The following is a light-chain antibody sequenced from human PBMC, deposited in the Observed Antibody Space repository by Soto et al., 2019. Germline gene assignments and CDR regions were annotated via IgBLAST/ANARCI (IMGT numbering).Light chain of an antibody. V-gene: IGLV2-14*01. CDR3: SSYTSSGTLYR. Sequence: QSMRSPPAAVSASPGRSITLSCTGTTSDICGCKYGSWYQQHPGKAPKLMIYEVTYRPSGVCDRFSGSKSGNTASLTVPGLQAEDEADYYCSSYTSSGTLYRFGTGTKVTVL. J-gene: IGLJ1*01. CDR1: TSDICGCKY. CDR2: EVT.